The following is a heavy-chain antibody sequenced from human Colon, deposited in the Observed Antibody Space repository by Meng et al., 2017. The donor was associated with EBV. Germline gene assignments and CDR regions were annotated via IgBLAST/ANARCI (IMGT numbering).Heavy chain of an antibody. J-gene: IGHJ4*02. D-gene: IGHD6-25*01. V-gene: IGHV3-11*01. CDR1: GFNFNDYY. CDR2: ISKMGDGI. Sequence: HVYLVESGGGFVKPVGSPSLSCAASGFNFNDYYMTWIRQAPGKGLEWVAFISKMGDGISYAESVRGRFTISRDSATHSLYLQMNSLRAEDTAVYYCARDLGGPRDYWGQGTLVTVSS. CDR3: ARDLGGPRDY.